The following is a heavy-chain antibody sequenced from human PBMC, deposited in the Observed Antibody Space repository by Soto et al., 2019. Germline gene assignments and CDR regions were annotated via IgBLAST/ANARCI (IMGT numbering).Heavy chain of an antibody. J-gene: IGHJ3*02. D-gene: IGHD1-26*01. CDR2: SRNKANSYTT. CDR1: GFTFSDHY. CDR3: GRDRGSHTISGDSGAFDI. Sequence: EVRLVESGGGLVQPGGSLRLSCAASGFTFSDHYMDWVRQAPGKGLEWVGRSRNKANSYTTEYAASVKGRFSISRDDSKNSLYLQMNSLKNEDTAVYYCGRDRGSHTISGDSGAFDIWGQGTMVTVSS. V-gene: IGHV3-72*01.